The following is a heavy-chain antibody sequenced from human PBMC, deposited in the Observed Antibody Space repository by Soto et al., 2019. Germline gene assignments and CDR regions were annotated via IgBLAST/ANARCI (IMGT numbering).Heavy chain of an antibody. J-gene: IGHJ6*02. D-gene: IGHD6-6*01. V-gene: IGHV4-38-2*01. CDR3: ARILRYSSSSGTDYYYGMDV. Sequence: KPSWTLSLTCAVFGYSFSSIYYGGWIRQPRGTGLEWIGSSYHSGSTYYNPSLKSRVTISVDTSKNQFSLKLGSVTAADTAVYYCARILRYSSSSGTDYYYGMDVWGQGTTVTVSS. CDR1: GYSFSSIYY. CDR2: SYHSGST.